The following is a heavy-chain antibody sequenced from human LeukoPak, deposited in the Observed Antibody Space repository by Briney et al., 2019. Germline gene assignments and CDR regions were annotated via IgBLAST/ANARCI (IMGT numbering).Heavy chain of an antibody. CDR1: GGSISSGGSY. V-gene: IGHV4-30-4*08. CDR2: MFSVGTS. CDR3: AANYGTGYYFVY. J-gene: IGHJ4*02. Sequence: SETLSLTCAVSGGSISSGGSYWTRVRQAPGKGLEWIGYMFSVGTSYYNPSLESRVTISLDTSKNHFSLKLTSLTAADTAVYYCAANYGTGYYFVYWGQGTLVTVSS. D-gene: IGHD4/OR15-4a*01.